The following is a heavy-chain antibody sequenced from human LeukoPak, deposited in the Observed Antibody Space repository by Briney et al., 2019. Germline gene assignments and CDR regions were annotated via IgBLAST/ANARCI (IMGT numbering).Heavy chain of an antibody. D-gene: IGHD2/OR15-2a*01. CDR1: GFTFSSSS. CDR2: VSVSGINT. CDR3: VRGEHTTGWTG. J-gene: IGHJ4*02. V-gene: IGHV3-23*01. Sequence: GGSLRLSCAASGFTFSSSSMRWVRQAPGKGLERVSTVSVSGINTYYADSVKGRFTISRDDSKNTQYLQMNSLRVEDTALYYCVRGEHTTGWTGWGQGTLVTVSS.